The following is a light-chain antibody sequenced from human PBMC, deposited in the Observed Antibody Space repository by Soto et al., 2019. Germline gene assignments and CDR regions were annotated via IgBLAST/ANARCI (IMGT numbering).Light chain of an antibody. CDR3: QQYGSSPFG. J-gene: IGKJ4*01. V-gene: IGKV3-20*01. Sequence: EIVLTQSPGTLSLSPGERATLSCRASQSVSSSYLAWYQQKPGQAPRLLIYGASSRATGIPDRFSGSGSGTDFTFTISRLEPEDFAVYYCQQYGSSPFGFGGGTKVEIK. CDR1: QSVSSSY. CDR2: GAS.